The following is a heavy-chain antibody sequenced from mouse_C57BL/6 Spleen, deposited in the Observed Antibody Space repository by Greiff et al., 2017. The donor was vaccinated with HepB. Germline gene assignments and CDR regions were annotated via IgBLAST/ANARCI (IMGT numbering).Heavy chain of an antibody. CDR1: GYSITSGYD. CDR3: ARENYGSRTRYFDV. Sequence: VQLQQSGPGMVKPSQSLSLTCTVTGYSITSGYDWHWIRHFPGNTLEWMGYISYSGSTNYNPSLKSRISITHDTSKNHFFLKLNSGTTEDTATYYCARENYGSRTRYFDVWGTVTTVTVSS. D-gene: IGHD1-1*01. V-gene: IGHV3-1*01. J-gene: IGHJ1*03. CDR2: ISYSGST.